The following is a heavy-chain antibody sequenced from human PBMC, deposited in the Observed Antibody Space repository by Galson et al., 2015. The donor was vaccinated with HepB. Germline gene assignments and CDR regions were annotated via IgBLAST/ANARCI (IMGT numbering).Heavy chain of an antibody. D-gene: IGHD4-23*01. Sequence: TLSLTCTVSGGSISSGDYYWSWIRQPPGKGLEWIGYIYYSGSTYYNPSLKSRVTISVDTSKNQFSLKLSSVTAADTAVYYCASQLYDYGGHFDYWGQGTLVTVSS. CDR2: IYYSGST. V-gene: IGHV4-30-4*01. CDR3: ASQLYDYGGHFDY. J-gene: IGHJ4*02. CDR1: GGSISSGDYY.